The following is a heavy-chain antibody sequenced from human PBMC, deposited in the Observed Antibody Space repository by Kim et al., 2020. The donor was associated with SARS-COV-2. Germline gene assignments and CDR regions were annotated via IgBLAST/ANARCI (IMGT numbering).Heavy chain of an antibody. D-gene: IGHD5-12*01. CDR2: IYSGGSST. V-gene: IGHV3-23*03. Sequence: GGSLRLSCAASGFTFSSYAMSWVRQAPGKGLEWVSVIYSGGSSTYYADSVKGRFTISRDNSKNTLYLQMNSLRAEDTAVYYCAKDIPLSGYDYFDAFDIWGQGTMVTVSS. J-gene: IGHJ3*02. CDR1: GFTFSSYA. CDR3: AKDIPLSGYDYFDAFDI.